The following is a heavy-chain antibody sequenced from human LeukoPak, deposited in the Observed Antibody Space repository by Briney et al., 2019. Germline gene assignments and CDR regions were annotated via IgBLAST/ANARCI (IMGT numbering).Heavy chain of an antibody. CDR2: LSHRGNT. D-gene: IGHD3-10*01. Sequence: SETLSLTCTVSGDSVSNDFYYWGWIRQPPGKGLEWVACLSHRGNTWYNRSLESGVTISVDTSKNRFSLNFNSATAADTALYWCARHNAPRRVGFDFWGQGIMVTVSS. CDR1: GDSVSNDFYY. CDR3: ARHNAPRRVGFDF. J-gene: IGHJ4*02. V-gene: IGHV4-39*01.